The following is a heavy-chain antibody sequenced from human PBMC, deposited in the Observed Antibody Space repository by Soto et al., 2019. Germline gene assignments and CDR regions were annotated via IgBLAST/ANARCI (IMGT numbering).Heavy chain of an antibody. CDR2: IYYSGGT. Sequence: QLQLQESGPGLVKPSETLSLTCTVSGGSISSSSYYWGWIRQPPGKGLEWIGSIYYSGGTYYNPSLKSRVPISVDTSKNQFSLKLSSVTAADTAVYYCARRGSSSWYGYWGQGTLVTVSS. CDR3: ARRGSSSWYGY. D-gene: IGHD6-13*01. V-gene: IGHV4-39*01. CDR1: GGSISSSSYY. J-gene: IGHJ4*02.